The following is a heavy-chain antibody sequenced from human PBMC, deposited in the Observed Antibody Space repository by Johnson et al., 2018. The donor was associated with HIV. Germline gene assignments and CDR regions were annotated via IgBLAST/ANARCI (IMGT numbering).Heavy chain of an antibody. CDR1: GFTFSSYG. V-gene: IGHV3-30*02. CDR3: AKVKLELRYGAFDI. J-gene: IGHJ3*02. Sequence: QVQLVESGGGVVQPGGSLRLSCAASGFTFSSYGMHWVRQAPGKGLEWVAFLRYDGSNKYYADSVKGRFTISRDNSKNTLYLQMNSLRAEDTAVYYCAKVKLELRYGAFDIWGQGTMVTVSS. D-gene: IGHD1-7*01. CDR2: LRYDGSNK.